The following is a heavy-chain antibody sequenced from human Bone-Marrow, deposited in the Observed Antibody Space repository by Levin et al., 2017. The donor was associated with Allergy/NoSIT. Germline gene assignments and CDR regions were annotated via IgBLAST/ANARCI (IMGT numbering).Heavy chain of an antibody. CDR3: AKSGVVDTANLRNWLDR. Sequence: GESLKISCAASGFSFRSYGMHWVRQAPGKGLEWVAVISFDGSDKDYVDSVKGRFTISRDNSKETLYLQMNSLRAEDTAVYYCAKSGVVDTANLRNWLDRWGQGTLVTVSS. J-gene: IGHJ5*02. CDR2: ISFDGSDK. CDR1: GFSFRSYG. D-gene: IGHD5-18*01. V-gene: IGHV3-30*18.